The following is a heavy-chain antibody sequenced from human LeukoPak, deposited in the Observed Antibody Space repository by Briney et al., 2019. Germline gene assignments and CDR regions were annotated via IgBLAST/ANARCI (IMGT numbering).Heavy chain of an antibody. CDR1: GGSISSYY. J-gene: IGHJ4*02. V-gene: IGHV4-59*01. D-gene: IGHD3-22*01. CDR2: IYYSGST. CDR3: ARGTDSSGYD. Sequence: SETLSLTCTVSGGSISSYYWSWLRQPPGKGREWRGYIYYSGSTNYNPSLKSRVTISVDTSKNQFSLKLSSVTAADTAVYYCARGTDSSGYDWGQGTLVTVSS.